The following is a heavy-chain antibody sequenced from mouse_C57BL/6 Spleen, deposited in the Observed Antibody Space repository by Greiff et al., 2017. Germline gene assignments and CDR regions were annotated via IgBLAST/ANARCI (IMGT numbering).Heavy chain of an antibody. CDR2: IWSGGST. J-gene: IGHJ4*01. CDR3: ARGGDLYAMDY. V-gene: IGHV2-2*01. Sequence: QVQLKESGPGLVQPSQSLSITCTVSGFSLTSYGVHWVRQSPGKGLEWLGVIWSGGSTAYNAAFISRLSISKDNSKSQVVFKMNSLQADDTAIYYCARGGDLYAMDYWGQGTSVTVSS. CDR1: GFSLTSYG.